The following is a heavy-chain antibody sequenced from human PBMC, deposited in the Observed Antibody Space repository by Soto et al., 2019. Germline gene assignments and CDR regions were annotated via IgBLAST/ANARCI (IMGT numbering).Heavy chain of an antibody. J-gene: IGHJ6*03. CDR1: GFTVSSNY. CDR3: ARCGDSSSWYSFWSGLEENYYYYMDV. V-gene: IGHV3-66*01. D-gene: IGHD6-13*01. CDR2: IYSGGST. Sequence: EVQLVESGGGLVQPGGSLRLSCAASGFTVSSNYMSWVRQAPGKGLEWVSVIYSGGSTYYADSVKGRFTISRDNSKNTLYLQMNSLRAEDTAVYYCARCGDSSSWYSFWSGLEENYYYYMDVWGKGTTVTVSS.